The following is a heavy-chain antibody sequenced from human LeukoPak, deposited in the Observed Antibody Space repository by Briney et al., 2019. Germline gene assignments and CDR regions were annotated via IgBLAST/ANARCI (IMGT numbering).Heavy chain of an antibody. J-gene: IGHJ4*02. Sequence: GASVKVSCKASGGTFSSYSISWVRQAPGQGLEWMGGIIPIFGTANYAQKFQGRVTITADESTSTAYMELSSLISEDTAVYYCARDYYDRSGVLTDYGGQGTLVTVSS. CDR1: GGTFSSYS. CDR2: IIPIFGTA. CDR3: ARDYYDRSGVLTDY. D-gene: IGHD3-22*01. V-gene: IGHV1-69*13.